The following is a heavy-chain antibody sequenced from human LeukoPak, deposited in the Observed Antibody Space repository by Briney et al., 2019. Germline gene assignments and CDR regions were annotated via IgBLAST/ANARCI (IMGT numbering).Heavy chain of an antibody. CDR3: AKGYSGSWYYRYFDY. CDR2: ISYDGSNK. CDR1: GFTFSSYG. D-gene: IGHD6-13*01. J-gene: IGHJ4*02. Sequence: GRSLRLSCAASGFTFSSYGMHWVRQAPGKGLEWVAVISYDGSNKYYADSVKGRFTISRDNSKNTLYLQMNSLRAEDTAVYYCAKGYSGSWYYRYFDYWGQGTLVTVSS. V-gene: IGHV3-30*18.